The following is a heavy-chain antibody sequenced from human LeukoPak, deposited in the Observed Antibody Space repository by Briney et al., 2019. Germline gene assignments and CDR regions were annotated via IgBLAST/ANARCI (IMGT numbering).Heavy chain of an antibody. V-gene: IGHV4-34*01. CDR2: INHSGST. J-gene: IGHJ4*02. CDR1: GGSFSGYY. Sequence: SETLSLTCAVYGGSFSGYYWSWIRQPPGKGLEWIGEINHSGSTNYNPSLKSRVTISVDTSKNQFSLKLGSVTAADTAVYYCARVRYYYGSGSYYDYYFDYWGQGTLVTVSS. CDR3: ARVRYYYGSGSYYDYYFDY. D-gene: IGHD3-10*01.